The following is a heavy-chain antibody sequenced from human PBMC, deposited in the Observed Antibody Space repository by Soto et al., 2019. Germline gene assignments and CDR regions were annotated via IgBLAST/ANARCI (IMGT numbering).Heavy chain of an antibody. D-gene: IGHD4-4*01. CDR2: ISSSSSYI. V-gene: IGHV3-21*01. CDR1: GFTFSSYS. CDR3: ARDNGYSNSFLPPNYYYYYGMDV. Sequence: EVQLVESGGGLVKPGGSLRLSCAASGFTFSSYSMNWVRQAPGKGLEWVSSISSSSSYIYYADSVKGRFTISRDDAKNSLYLQMNSLRAEETAVYYCARDNGYSNSFLPPNYYYYYGMDVWGQGTTVTVSS. J-gene: IGHJ6*02.